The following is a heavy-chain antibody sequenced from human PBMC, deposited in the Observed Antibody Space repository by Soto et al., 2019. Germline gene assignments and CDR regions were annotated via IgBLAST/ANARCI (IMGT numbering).Heavy chain of an antibody. D-gene: IGHD6-13*01. Sequence: QVQLVQSGSEVKMPGSSVKVSCKTSRGTFSRHAINWVRQAPGQGLEWMGGIIPLFGTTNYAQKFKGRVTISADESTGTAYMELSSLTSEDAAVYYCARAAIHGGSWYFWFDPWGQGTLVTVSS. CDR1: RGTFSRHA. CDR2: IIPLFGTT. J-gene: IGHJ5*02. V-gene: IGHV1-69*01. CDR3: ARAAIHGGSWYFWFDP.